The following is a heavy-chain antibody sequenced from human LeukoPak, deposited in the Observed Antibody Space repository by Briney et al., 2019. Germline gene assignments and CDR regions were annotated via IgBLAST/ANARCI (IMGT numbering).Heavy chain of an antibody. CDR3: ARDDGFYGMDV. J-gene: IGHJ6*02. Sequence: GGSLRLSCAASGFTFSNYAMHWVRQAPGRGLEWVGVIWYDGSKKYYADSVKGRFTISRDHSRSTLYLQMNSLRAEDTAVYYCARDDGFYGMDVWGQGTTVTVSS. V-gene: IGHV3-33*08. CDR1: GFTFSNYA. D-gene: IGHD5-24*01. CDR2: IWYDGSKK.